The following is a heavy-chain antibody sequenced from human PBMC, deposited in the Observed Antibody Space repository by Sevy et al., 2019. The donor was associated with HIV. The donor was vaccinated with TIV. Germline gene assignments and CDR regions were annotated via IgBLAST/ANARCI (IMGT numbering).Heavy chain of an antibody. D-gene: IGHD3-16*01. Sequence: SETLSLTCAVSGGSISSVNWWHWVRQPPGKGLEWIGEIYHSGSTNYNPSLKSRVTISVDNSKNQFSLKLSSVTAADTAVYYCAAGGETSRGFDPWGQGSLVTVSS. CDR3: AAGGETSRGFDP. J-gene: IGHJ5*02. V-gene: IGHV4-4*02. CDR2: IYHSGST. CDR1: GGSISSVNW.